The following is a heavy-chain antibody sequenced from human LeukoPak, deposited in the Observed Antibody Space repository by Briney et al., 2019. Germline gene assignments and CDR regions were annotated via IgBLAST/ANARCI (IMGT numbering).Heavy chain of an antibody. CDR1: GFTLNSYL. CDR2: IKKDGSEE. V-gene: IGHV3-7*01. J-gene: IGHJ3*01. CDR3: ARSNPNRNALDL. D-gene: IGHD1-14*01. Sequence: PGGSLRLSCAASGFTLNSYLMSWVRQAPGRGLEWVANIKKDGSEENYLDSMKGRFTVSRDNAKNSLYLQMNSLRGEDTAVYYCARSNPNRNALDLWGQGTMVTISS.